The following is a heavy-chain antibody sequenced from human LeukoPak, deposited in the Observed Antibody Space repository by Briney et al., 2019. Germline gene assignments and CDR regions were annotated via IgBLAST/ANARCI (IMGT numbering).Heavy chain of an antibody. CDR2: INSDGSST. CDR1: GFTLSSYS. Sequence: GGSLRLSCAAYGFTLSSYSMNWVRQAPGKGLVWVSRINSDGSSTTYADSVKGRFAISRDNAKNTLFLQMNSLSPEDTAVYYCARDRSIEDAFDIWGQGTMVTVSS. V-gene: IGHV3-74*03. CDR3: ARDRSIEDAFDI. J-gene: IGHJ3*02. D-gene: IGHD3-3*02.